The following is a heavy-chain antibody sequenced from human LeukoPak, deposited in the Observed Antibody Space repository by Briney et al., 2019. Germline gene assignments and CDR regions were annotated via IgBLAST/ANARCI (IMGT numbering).Heavy chain of an antibody. J-gene: IGHJ5*02. D-gene: IGHD3-10*01. Sequence: GGSLRLSCAASGFIFSSYTMNWVRQAPGKGLDWVSSINSRSDKIFYADSVKGRFTISRDNAKNSLYLQMNSLRAEDTAVYYCARDVMVRNWFDPWGQGTLVTVS. V-gene: IGHV3-21*01. CDR3: ARDVMVRNWFDP. CDR1: GFIFSSYT. CDR2: INSRSDKI.